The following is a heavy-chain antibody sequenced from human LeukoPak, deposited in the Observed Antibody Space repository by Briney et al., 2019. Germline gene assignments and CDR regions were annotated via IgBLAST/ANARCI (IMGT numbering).Heavy chain of an antibody. CDR2: ISSSSSYI. D-gene: IGHD6-19*01. V-gene: IGHV3-21*01. Sequence: GGSLRLSCAASGFTFSSYSMNWVRQAPGKGLEWVSSISSSSSYIYYADSVKGRFTISRDNAKNSLYLQMNSLRAEDTAVYYCARVNEQWLVLDYYGMDVWGQGTTVTVSS. CDR1: GFTFSSYS. CDR3: ARVNEQWLVLDYYGMDV. J-gene: IGHJ6*02.